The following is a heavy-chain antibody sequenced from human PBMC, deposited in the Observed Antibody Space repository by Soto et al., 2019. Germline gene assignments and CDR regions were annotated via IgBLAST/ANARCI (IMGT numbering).Heavy chain of an antibody. J-gene: IGHJ4*02. CDR1: GFTFSTFW. Sequence: EVQLVESGGGLLQPGGSLRLSCEASGFTFSTFWMHWVRQPPGKGLVWVSRINGDGTSTNYADSVKGRFTISRDNAKNTLYLQMNSLTAEDTAVYFCVRDRDTYGLSFFDYWGQGTLVTVSS. D-gene: IGHD5-18*01. V-gene: IGHV3-74*01. CDR2: INGDGTST. CDR3: VRDRDTYGLSFFDY.